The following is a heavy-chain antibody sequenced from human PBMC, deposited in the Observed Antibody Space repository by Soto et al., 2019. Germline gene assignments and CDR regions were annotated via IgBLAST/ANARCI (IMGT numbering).Heavy chain of an antibody. CDR2: IYYSGST. J-gene: IGHJ3*02. D-gene: IGHD3-22*01. V-gene: IGHV4-39*01. CDR3: ARPGDDSSGYFAFDI. CDR1: GGSISSGSYY. Sequence: PSETLSLTCTVSGGSISSGSYYWGWIRQPPGKGLEWIGSIYYSGSTYYNPSLKSRVTISVDTSKNQFSLKLSSVTAADTAVYYCARPGDDSSGYFAFDIWGQGTMVTVSS.